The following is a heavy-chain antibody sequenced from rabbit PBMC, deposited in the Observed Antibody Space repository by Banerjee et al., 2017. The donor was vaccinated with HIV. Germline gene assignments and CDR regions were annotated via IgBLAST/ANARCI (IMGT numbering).Heavy chain of an antibody. CDR2: IYTGSSGST. V-gene: IGHV1S45*01. J-gene: IGHJ6*01. CDR1: GFSFSSSYY. CDR3: ARANNNGYDYGILYYGMDL. D-gene: IGHD6-1*01. Sequence: QEQLVESGGGLVQPEGSLTLTCTASGFSFSSSYYMCWVRQAPGKGLEWIGCIYTGSSGSTYYASWAKGRFTISKTSSTTVTLQMTSLTAADTATYFCARANNNGYDYGILYYGMDLWGQGTLITVS.